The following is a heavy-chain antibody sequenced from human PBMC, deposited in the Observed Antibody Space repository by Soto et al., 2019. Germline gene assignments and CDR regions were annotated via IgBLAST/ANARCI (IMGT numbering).Heavy chain of an antibody. J-gene: IGHJ1*01. CDR2: VYYNGDT. D-gene: IGHD5-18*01. CDR1: GGAIDTTNW. V-gene: IGHV4-4*02. CDR3: ANDSRMVTGETSRFCEE. Sequence: QVQLQESGPGLVEPSGTLSLTCAVSGGAIDTTNWWSWVRQPPGKGLEWIGEVYYNGDTNYNPSVQRPVTAASEPSNNPFSRHLSFVPAAHSVVYYCANDSRMVTGETSRFCEEWGRGPLVTVSP.